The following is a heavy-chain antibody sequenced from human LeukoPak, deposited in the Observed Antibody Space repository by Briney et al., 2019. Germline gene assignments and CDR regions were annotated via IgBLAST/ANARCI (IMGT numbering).Heavy chain of an antibody. V-gene: IGHV3-30-3*01. Sequence: PGTSLRLSCAASGFTFSSYAMHWVRQAPGEGLEWVALISYDGNNKYYADSVKGRFTISRDNSKNTLYLQMNSLRPEDTAVYYCARDIGGFGELSSIDYWGQGTLVTVSS. J-gene: IGHJ4*02. CDR3: ARDIGGFGELSSIDY. D-gene: IGHD3-10*01. CDR1: GFTFSSYA. CDR2: ISYDGNNK.